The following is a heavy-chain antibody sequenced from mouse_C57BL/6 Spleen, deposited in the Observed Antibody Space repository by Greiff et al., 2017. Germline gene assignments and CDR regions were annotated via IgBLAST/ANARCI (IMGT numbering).Heavy chain of an antibody. Sequence: VQWVESVAELVRPGASVKLSCTASGFNIKNTYMHWVKQRPEQGLEWIGRIDPANGNTKYAPKFQGKATITADTSSNTAYLQLSSLTSEDTAIYYGARSDYGTPVGYAMDDWGQGTSVTVSS. J-gene: IGHJ4*01. CDR1: GFNIKNTY. CDR3: ARSDYGTPVGYAMDD. V-gene: IGHV14-3*01. D-gene: IGHD1-1*01. CDR2: IDPANGNT.